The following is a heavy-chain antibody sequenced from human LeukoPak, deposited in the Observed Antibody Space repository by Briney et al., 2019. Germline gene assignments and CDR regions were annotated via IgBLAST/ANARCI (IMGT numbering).Heavy chain of an antibody. J-gene: IGHJ4*02. Sequence: SETLSLTCTVSGVSISSGGYYWSWIRQHPGKGLEWIGYIYYSGSTYYNPSLKSRVTISVDTSKNQFSLKLSSVTAADTAVYYCARGLTNYDILTGYVRNCYFDYWGQGTLVTVSS. D-gene: IGHD3-9*01. CDR1: GVSISSGGYY. V-gene: IGHV4-31*03. CDR3: ARGLTNYDILTGYVRNCYFDY. CDR2: IYYSGST.